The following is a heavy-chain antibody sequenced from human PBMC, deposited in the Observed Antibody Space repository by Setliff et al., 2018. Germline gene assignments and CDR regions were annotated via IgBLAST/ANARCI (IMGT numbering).Heavy chain of an antibody. CDR2: MNPNSGNT. CDR3: ARDAEGPYWNFPLGN. D-gene: IGHD1-7*01. J-gene: IGHJ4*02. V-gene: IGHV1-8*02. CDR1: GYTFTSYD. Sequence: GASVKVSCQASGYTFTSYDINWVRQATGQGLEWMGWMNPNSGNTGYEQKFQGRGTMTRNTAISTAYMELSSLRSEDTAVYYCARDAEGPYWNFPLGNWGQGTLVTVSS.